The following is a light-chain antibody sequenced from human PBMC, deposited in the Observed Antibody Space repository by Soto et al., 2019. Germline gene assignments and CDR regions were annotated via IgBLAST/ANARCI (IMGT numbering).Light chain of an antibody. V-gene: IGLV1-40*01. CDR1: RSNIGARYE. J-gene: IGLJ1*01. CDR2: GNY. CDR3: QSYDSSLSGYV. Sequence: QSVLTQPPSVSGAPGQRVTISCTCSRSNIGARYEVHWYQQLPGTAPKLLIYGNYNRPSGVPDRFSGSKSGTSASLAITGLQAEDEADYYCQSYDSSLSGYVFGTGTKLTVL.